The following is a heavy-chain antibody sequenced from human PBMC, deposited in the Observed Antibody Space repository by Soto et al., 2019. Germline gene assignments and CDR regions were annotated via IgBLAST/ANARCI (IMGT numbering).Heavy chain of an antibody. CDR3: AKLSDMYVVVIHCDY. Sequence: EVQLLESGGGLVQPGGSLRLACAASAFTFNSYAMSWVRQAPGKGLEWVSTITGSGDITFYADSVKGRFTISRDNSKNTLYLQMNSLRAEDTAVYYCAKLSDMYVVVIHCDYWGQGTLVTVSS. J-gene: IGHJ4*02. D-gene: IGHD3-22*01. CDR2: ITGSGDIT. CDR1: AFTFNSYA. V-gene: IGHV3-23*01.